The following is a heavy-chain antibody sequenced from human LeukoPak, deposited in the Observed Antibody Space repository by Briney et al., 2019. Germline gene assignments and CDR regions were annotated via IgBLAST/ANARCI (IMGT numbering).Heavy chain of an antibody. Sequence: GGSLRLSCAASGFTFSNYDMHWVRQATGRGLEWVSGIGTAGDIYYPGSVKGRFTFSRDNAKNTLYLQVDSLRAEDTAVYYCARGRHLYSYAYDYYMDVWGKGTTVTISS. J-gene: IGHJ6*03. D-gene: IGHD5-18*01. V-gene: IGHV3-13*01. CDR2: IGTAGDI. CDR1: GFTFSNYD. CDR3: ARGRHLYSYAYDYYMDV.